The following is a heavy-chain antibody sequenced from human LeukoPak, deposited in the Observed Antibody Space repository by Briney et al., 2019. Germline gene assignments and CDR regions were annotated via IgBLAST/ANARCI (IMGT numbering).Heavy chain of an antibody. D-gene: IGHD3-22*01. J-gene: IGHJ4*02. Sequence: YNGNTNYAQKLQGRVTMTTDTSTSTAYMELRSLRSDDTAVYYCARVVNYYDSSGYHTYFDYWGQGTLVTVSS. CDR3: ARVVNYYDSSGYHTYFDY. V-gene: IGHV1-18*01. CDR2: YNGNT.